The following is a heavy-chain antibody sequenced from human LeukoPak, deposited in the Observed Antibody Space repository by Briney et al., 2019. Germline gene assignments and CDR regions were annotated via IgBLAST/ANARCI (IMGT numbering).Heavy chain of an antibody. CDR3: ARGGGIVATILYYYYYYMDV. CDR2: MNPNSGNT. D-gene: IGHD5-12*01. J-gene: IGHJ6*03. CDR1: GYTFTSYD. Sequence: GASAKVSCKASGYTFTSYDINWVRQATGQGLEWMGWMNPNSGNTGYAQKFQGRVTMTRNTSISTAYMELSSLRSEDTAVYYCARGGGIVATILYYYYYYMDVWGKGTTVTVSS. V-gene: IGHV1-8*01.